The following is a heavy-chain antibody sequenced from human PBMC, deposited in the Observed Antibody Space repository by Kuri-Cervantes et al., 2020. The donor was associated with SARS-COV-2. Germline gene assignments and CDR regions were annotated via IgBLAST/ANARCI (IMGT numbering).Heavy chain of an antibody. V-gene: IGHV4-39*07. CDR3: ARLKGSYYTPLIFDY. CDR1: GGSISSSSYY. D-gene: IGHD3-10*01. Sequence: SETLSLTCTVSGGSISSSSYYWGWIRQPPGKGLEWIGSIYYSGSTYYNPSLKSRVTISVDTSKNQFSLKLSSVTAADTAVYYCARLKGSYYTPLIFDYWGQGTLVTVSS. J-gene: IGHJ4*02. CDR2: IYYSGST.